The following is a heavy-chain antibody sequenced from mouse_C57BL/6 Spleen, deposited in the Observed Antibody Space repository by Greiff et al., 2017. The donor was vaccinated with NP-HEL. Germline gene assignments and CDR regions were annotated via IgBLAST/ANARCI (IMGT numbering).Heavy chain of an antibody. V-gene: IGHV1-59*01. J-gene: IGHJ3*01. Sequence: QVQLQQPGAELVRPGTSVKLSCKASGYTFTSYWMHWVKQRPGQGLEWIGVIDPSDSYTNYNQKFKGKATLTVDTSSSTAYMQLSSLTSEDSAVYYCARDGSSLYWGQGTLVTGSA. CDR1: GYTFTSYW. CDR3: ARDGSSLY. D-gene: IGHD1-1*01. CDR2: IDPSDSYT.